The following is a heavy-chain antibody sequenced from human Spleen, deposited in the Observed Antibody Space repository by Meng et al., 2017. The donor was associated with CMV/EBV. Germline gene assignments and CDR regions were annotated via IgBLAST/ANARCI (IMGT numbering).Heavy chain of an antibody. J-gene: IGHJ3*01. CDR1: GFTFSDFY. D-gene: IGHD3-22*01. V-gene: IGHV3-11*04. CDR3: ARDADFYDSVGYYDALDA. Sequence: GESLKISCAASGFTFSDFYISWIRQAPGKGLEWISYITTSGRIMFYADSVKGRFTISRDNAKNSLYLQMNSLRVEDTAVYFCARDADFYDSVGYYDALDAWGQGTMVTVSS. CDR2: ITTSGRIM.